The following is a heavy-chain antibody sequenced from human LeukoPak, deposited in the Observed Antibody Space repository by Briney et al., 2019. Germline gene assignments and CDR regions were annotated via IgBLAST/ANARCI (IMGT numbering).Heavy chain of an antibody. J-gene: IGHJ4*02. V-gene: IGHV3-21*01. Sequence: PGGSLRLSCATSGFTFTIFGINWVRQAPGKGLEWVSSISSSSSYIYYADSVKGRFTISRDNAKDSLYLQMNSLRAEDTAVYYCARRGTYYDFWSGPDYWGQGTLVTVSS. CDR1: GFTFTIFG. CDR2: ISSSSSYI. D-gene: IGHD3-3*01. CDR3: ARRGTYYDFWSGPDY.